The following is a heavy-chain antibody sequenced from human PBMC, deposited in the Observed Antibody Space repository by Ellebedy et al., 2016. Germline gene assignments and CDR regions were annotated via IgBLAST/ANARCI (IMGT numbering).Heavy chain of an antibody. CDR1: GFTFSDHA. Sequence: GESLKISXAASGFTFSDHAMHWVRQTPGKGPEWVAVISYDGNNHYHADSVLGRFTISRDNSKNTVSLQIKSVRLEDTGTYYCARAPRAIASAATFDFWGQGMLVTVSS. D-gene: IGHD2-15*01. CDR3: ARAPRAIASAATFDF. V-gene: IGHV3-30-3*01. J-gene: IGHJ4*02. CDR2: ISYDGNNH.